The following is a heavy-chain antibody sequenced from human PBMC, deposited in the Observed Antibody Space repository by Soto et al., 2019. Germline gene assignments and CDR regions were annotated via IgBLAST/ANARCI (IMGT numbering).Heavy chain of an antibody. D-gene: IGHD4-4*01. CDR1: GDSVSSRSAA. V-gene: IGHV6-1*01. J-gene: IGHJ4*02. CDR3: ARTQSVFDY. Sequence: SDTLAPTSAIPGDSVSSRSAAWNWIRQSPSRGLEWLGRTYYRSKWYNEYAVSVKSRITVNPDTSKNQFSLQVNSVTPEDTAVYYCARTQSVFDYWGEGSLVTVSS. CDR2: TYYRSKWYN.